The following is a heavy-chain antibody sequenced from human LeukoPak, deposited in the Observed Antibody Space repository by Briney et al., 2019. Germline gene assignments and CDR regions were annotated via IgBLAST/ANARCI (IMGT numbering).Heavy chain of an antibody. CDR3: ARTRDYYDSSGYLGLVAFDI. CDR1: GYTFTGYY. D-gene: IGHD3-22*01. Sequence: ASVKVSCKASGYTFTGYYMHWVRPAPGQGLEWVGWINPNSGGTNYAQKFQGRVTMTRDTSISTAYMELSRLRADDTAVYYCARTRDYYDSSGYLGLVAFDIWGQGTMVTVSS. CDR2: INPNSGGT. J-gene: IGHJ3*02. V-gene: IGHV1-2*02.